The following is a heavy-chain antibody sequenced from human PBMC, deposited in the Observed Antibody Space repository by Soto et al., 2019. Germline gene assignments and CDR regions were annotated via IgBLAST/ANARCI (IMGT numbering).Heavy chain of an antibody. D-gene: IGHD6-19*01. CDR3: ARDRVQLLVPQEGWFDP. V-gene: IGHV3-33*01. J-gene: IGHJ5*02. Sequence: QVQLVESGGGVVQPGRSLRLSCAASGFTFSSYGMHWVRQAPGKGLEWVAVIWYDGSNKYYADSVKGRFTISRDNSKNTMYRQMNSLRAEDTAGYYCARDRVQLLVPQEGWFDPWGQGTLVTVSS. CDR2: IWYDGSNK. CDR1: GFTFSSYG.